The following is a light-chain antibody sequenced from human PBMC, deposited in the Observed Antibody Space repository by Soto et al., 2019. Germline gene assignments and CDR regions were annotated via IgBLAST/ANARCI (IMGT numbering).Light chain of an antibody. Sequence: DIQMTQSPSSLSASVGDRVTITCRASQSIRSYLNWYQQKPGKAPKLLIYAASSLQSGVPSRFSGSGSGTDFTLTISSLQPEDFATYYCQQSYSTPFFGPGTKLEIK. CDR1: QSIRSY. CDR3: QQSYSTPF. J-gene: IGKJ2*01. CDR2: AAS. V-gene: IGKV1-39*01.